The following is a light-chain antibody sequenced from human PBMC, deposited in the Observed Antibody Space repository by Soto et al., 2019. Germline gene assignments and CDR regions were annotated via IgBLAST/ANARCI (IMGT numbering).Light chain of an antibody. V-gene: IGKV1-33*01. Sequence: DIQMTQSPSSLSASVGDRVTITCQASQDISNYLNWYQQKPGKAPKLLIYDAPILETGVPSRFSGGGSGTDFTFPISSLQPEDVATYYCQQYDNLFPLTFGGGTKVEIK. CDR3: QQYDNLFPLT. CDR2: DAP. CDR1: QDISNY. J-gene: IGKJ4*02.